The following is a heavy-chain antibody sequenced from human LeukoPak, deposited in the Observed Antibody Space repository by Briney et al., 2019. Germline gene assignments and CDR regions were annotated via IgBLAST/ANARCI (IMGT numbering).Heavy chain of an antibody. CDR2: INPNSGGT. Sequence: ASVKVSCKASGYTFTGYYMHWVRQAPGQGLEWMGRINPNSGGTNYAQKFQGRVTMTRDTSISTAYMELSRLRSDDTAVYYCARLYCSSTSCFLRPQEPRFDPWGQGTLVTVSS. CDR1: GYTFTGYY. J-gene: IGHJ5*02. D-gene: IGHD2-2*01. V-gene: IGHV1-2*06. CDR3: ARLYCSSTSCFLRPQEPRFDP.